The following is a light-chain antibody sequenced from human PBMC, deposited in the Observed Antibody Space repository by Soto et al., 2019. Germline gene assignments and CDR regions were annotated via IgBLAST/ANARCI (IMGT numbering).Light chain of an antibody. J-gene: IGLJ1*01. CDR2: EVS. CDR3: SPFTSTSTFV. V-gene: IGLV2-14*01. Sequence: LTQPASVSGSPGQSITISCTGTSNDVGGYNYVSWFQQHPGKAPKLLIFEVSNRPSGVSTRFSGSKSGNTASLHISRLHAEDQADFYCSPFTSTSTFVFGTGTKVTVL. CDR1: SNDVGGYNY.